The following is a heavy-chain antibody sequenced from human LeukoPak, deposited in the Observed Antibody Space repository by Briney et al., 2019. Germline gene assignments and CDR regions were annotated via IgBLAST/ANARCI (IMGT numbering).Heavy chain of an antibody. J-gene: IGHJ3*02. CDR1: GFTFSSYS. CDR2: ISSSSSYI. V-gene: IGHV3-21*01. Sequence: GGSLRLSCAASGFTFSSYSMNWVRQAPGKGLEWVSSISSSSSYIYYAGSVKGRFTISRDNAKNSLYLQMNSLRAEDTAVYYCARDFHVFDIWGQGTMVTVSS. CDR3: ARDFHVFDI.